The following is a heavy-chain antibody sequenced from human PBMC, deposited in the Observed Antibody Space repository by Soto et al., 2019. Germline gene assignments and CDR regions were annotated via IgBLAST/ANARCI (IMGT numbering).Heavy chain of an antibody. CDR1: GDSVSSKVVA. J-gene: IGHJ4*02. CDR3: ARDRGYYNSGTHLFYYDY. CDR2: TYYRSRWYT. D-gene: IGHD3-10*01. Sequence: PSQILSLTCAISGDSVSSKVVAWNWIRQSPTRGLQWLGRTYYRSRWYTDYALSLRSRLIIKADTSKNQFSLQLDSVTPEDTAVYYCARDRGYYNSGTHLFYYDYWGQGTLVTVSS. V-gene: IGHV6-1*01.